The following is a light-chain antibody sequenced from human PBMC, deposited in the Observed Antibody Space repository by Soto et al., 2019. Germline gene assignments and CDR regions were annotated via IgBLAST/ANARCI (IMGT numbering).Light chain of an antibody. CDR1: QSISSW. J-gene: IGKJ1*01. V-gene: IGKV1-5*01. CDR2: DAS. CDR3: QQYNSYWWT. Sequence: DIQMTQSPSTLSASVGDRVTITCRASQSISSWLAWYQQKPGKAPKLLIYDASSLESGVPSRFSGSGSGTEFTLTISSLQPDDFATYYCQQYNSYWWTFGQGTKVAI.